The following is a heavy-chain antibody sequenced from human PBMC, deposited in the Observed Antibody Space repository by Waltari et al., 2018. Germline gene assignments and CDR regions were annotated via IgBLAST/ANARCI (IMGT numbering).Heavy chain of an antibody. CDR3: ARGGGGDWEWFDP. D-gene: IGHD2-21*02. CDR1: GGSISGFY. J-gene: IGHJ5*02. CDR2: MYYNGIT. Sequence: QVQLQESGPSLLKPSETLSLICTVSGGSISGFYWSWVRQPPGKGLDWIGYMYYNGITNFNPSLKSRVTMSVDTSKNQFSLKLSSVTAADTAFYYCARGGGGDWEWFDPWGQGTLVTVSS. V-gene: IGHV4-59*01.